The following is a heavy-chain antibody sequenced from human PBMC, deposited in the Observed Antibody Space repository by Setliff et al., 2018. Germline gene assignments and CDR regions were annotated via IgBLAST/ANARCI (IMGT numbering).Heavy chain of an antibody. J-gene: IGHJ6*02. CDR2: IYHSGST. CDR1: GGSISSSNW. V-gene: IGHV4-4*02. D-gene: IGHD1-26*01. CDR3: ARSSYSGSYLNV. Sequence: SETLSLTCAVSGGSISSSNWWNWVRQPPGKGLEWIGEIYHSGSTKYDPSLKSRVTISVDKSKNQFSLKLSSVTAADTAVYYCARSSYSGSYLNVWGQGTTVTSP.